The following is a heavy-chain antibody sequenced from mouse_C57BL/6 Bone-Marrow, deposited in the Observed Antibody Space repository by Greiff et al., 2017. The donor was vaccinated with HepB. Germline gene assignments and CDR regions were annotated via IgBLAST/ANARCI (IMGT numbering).Heavy chain of an antibody. V-gene: IGHV1-18*01. Sequence: EVQLQESGPELVKPGASVKIPCKASGYTFTDYNMDWVKQSHGKSLEWIGDINPNNGGTIYNQKFKGKATLTVDKSSSTAYMELRSLTSEDTAVYYCARVYYGNPYAMDYWGQGTSVTVSS. CDR2: INPNNGGT. CDR3: ARVYYGNPYAMDY. J-gene: IGHJ4*01. D-gene: IGHD2-1*01. CDR1: GYTFTDYN.